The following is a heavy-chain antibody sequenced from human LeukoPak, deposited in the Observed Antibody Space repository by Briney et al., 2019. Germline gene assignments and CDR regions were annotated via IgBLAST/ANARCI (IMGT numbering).Heavy chain of an antibody. V-gene: IGHV3-23*01. Sequence: PGGSLRLSCAASGFTFSSYAMGWVRQAPGKGLEWVSAISGSGGSTYYADSVKGRFTISRDNSKNTLYLQMNSLRAEDTAVYYCANPASRITIFGVDPAPDAFDIWGQGTMVTVSS. D-gene: IGHD3-3*01. CDR2: ISGSGGST. CDR3: ANPASRITIFGVDPAPDAFDI. CDR1: GFTFSSYA. J-gene: IGHJ3*02.